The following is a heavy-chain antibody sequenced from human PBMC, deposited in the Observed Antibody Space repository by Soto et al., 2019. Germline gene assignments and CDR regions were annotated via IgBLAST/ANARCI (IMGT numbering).Heavy chain of an antibody. CDR3: ASRTVPVLDY. CDR1: GFTFRNYA. CDR2: ISNSGSNT. Sequence: PGGSLRLSCVVSGFTFRNYAMTWVRQAPGKGLEWVSSISNSGSNTYYADAVKGRFTISRDNSKNTVFLQMSSLRVDDTAVYYCASRTVPVLDYWGQGLQVTFSS. J-gene: IGHJ4*02. V-gene: IGHV3-23*01. D-gene: IGHD4-17*01.